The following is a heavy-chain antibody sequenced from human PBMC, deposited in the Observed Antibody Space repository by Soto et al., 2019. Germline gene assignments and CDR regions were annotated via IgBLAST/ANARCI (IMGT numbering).Heavy chain of an antibody. D-gene: IGHD3-16*01. CDR3: ARDAGGRVNGAFDI. Sequence: TSETLSLTCTVSGGSISTYYWSWMRQPPGKGLEWIGYIYYSGSTNSNPSLKGRVTISEDTSKNQLSLKLSSVTAADTAVYFCARDAGGRVNGAFDIWGQGTMVTVSS. CDR2: IYYSGST. CDR1: GGSISTYY. V-gene: IGHV4-59*01. J-gene: IGHJ3*02.